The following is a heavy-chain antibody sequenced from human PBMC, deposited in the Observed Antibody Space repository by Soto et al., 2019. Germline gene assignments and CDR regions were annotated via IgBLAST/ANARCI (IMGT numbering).Heavy chain of an antibody. V-gene: IGHV3-30*18. Sequence: QVQLVESGGGVVQPGRSLRLSCAASGFTFSSYGMHWVRQAPGKGLEWVAVISYDGSNKYYADSVKGRFTISRDNSKNTLYLQMNSLRAEDTAVYYCAKEGHSSSPPPDIWGQGTMVTVSS. CDR2: ISYDGSNK. J-gene: IGHJ3*02. CDR1: GFTFSSYG. D-gene: IGHD6-6*01. CDR3: AKEGHSSSPPPDI.